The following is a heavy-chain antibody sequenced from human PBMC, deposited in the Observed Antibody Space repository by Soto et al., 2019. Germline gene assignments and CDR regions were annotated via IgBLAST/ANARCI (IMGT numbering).Heavy chain of an antibody. V-gene: IGHV3-23*01. Sequence: LRLSCAASGFTFSSYAMSWVRQAPGKGLEWVSAISGSGGSTYYADSVKGRFTISRDNSKNTLYLQMNSLRAEDTAVYYCATRVIAVAGSNWFDPWGQGTLVTVSS. CDR2: ISGSGGST. CDR3: ATRVIAVAGSNWFDP. CDR1: GFTFSSYA. J-gene: IGHJ5*02. D-gene: IGHD6-19*01.